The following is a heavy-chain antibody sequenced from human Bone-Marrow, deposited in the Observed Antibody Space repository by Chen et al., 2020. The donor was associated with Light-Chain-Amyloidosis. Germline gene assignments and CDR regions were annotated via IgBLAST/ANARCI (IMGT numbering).Heavy chain of an antibody. CDR1: GYTFPNYW. Sequence: EVQPEQSGPEVKKPGESLKIPCKGSGYTFPNYWIGWVRQMPGKGLEWMGVIYPDDSDARYSPSFEGQVTISADKSITTAYLQWRSLKASDTAMYYCARRRDGYNFDYWGQGTLVTVSS. J-gene: IGHJ4*02. D-gene: IGHD5-12*01. CDR2: IYPDDSDA. CDR3: ARRRDGYNFDY. V-gene: IGHV5-51*01.